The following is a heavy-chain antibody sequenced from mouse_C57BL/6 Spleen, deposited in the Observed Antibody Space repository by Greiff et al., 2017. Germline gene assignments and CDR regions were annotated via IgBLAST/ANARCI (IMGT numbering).Heavy chain of an antibody. Sequence: QVQLKESGAELVRPGASVTLSCKASGYTFTDYEMHWVKQTPVHGLEWIGAIDPETGGTAYNQKFKGKAILTADKSSSTAYLELRSLTSEDSAVYYCTKGLVSFAYWGQGTLVTVAA. D-gene: IGHD1-1*02. CDR3: TKGLVSFAY. V-gene: IGHV1-15*01. CDR1: GYTFTDYE. CDR2: IDPETGGT. J-gene: IGHJ3*01.